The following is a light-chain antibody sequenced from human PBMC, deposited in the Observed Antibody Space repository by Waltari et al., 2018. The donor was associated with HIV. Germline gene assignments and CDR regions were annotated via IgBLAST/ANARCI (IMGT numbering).Light chain of an antibody. CDR1: SNNVGNQG. CDR3: SAWDRSLSVVV. Sequence: QAGLTQSPSVSKGLRQTATLTCTGHSNNVGNQGATWLQQHQGHPPKLLSYSNNNRPAGISERFSAAGAGNTASRTITGLQPEDEADYFCSAWDRSLSVVVFGGGTTLTVL. CDR2: SNN. J-gene: IGLJ2*01. V-gene: IGLV10-54*04.